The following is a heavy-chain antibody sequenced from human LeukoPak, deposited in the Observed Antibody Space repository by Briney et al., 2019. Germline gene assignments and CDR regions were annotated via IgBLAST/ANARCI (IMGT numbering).Heavy chain of an antibody. Sequence: GGSLRLSCAASGFTVSSNYMSWVRQAPGKGLEWVSVIYSGGSTYYADSVKGRFTTSRDNSKNTLYLQMNSLRAEDTAVYYCARAMSTFGGVRNYFDSWGQGTLVTVSS. CDR3: ARAMSTFGGVRNYFDS. CDR2: IYSGGST. J-gene: IGHJ4*02. D-gene: IGHD3-16*01. CDR1: GFTVSSNY. V-gene: IGHV3-53*01.